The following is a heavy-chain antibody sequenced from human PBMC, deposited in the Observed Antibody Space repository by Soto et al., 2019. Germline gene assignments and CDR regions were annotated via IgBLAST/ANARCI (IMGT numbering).Heavy chain of an antibody. D-gene: IGHD3-16*01. J-gene: IGHJ4*02. CDR1: GYTFTSYA. CDR2: INAGNGNT. V-gene: IGHV1-3*01. Sequence: GASVKVSCKASGYTFTSYAMHWVRQAPGQRLEWMGWINAGNGNTKYSQKFQGRVTITRDTSASTAYMELSSLRSEDTAVYYCARVARGSSAKDSQFDYWGQGTLVTVSS. CDR3: ARVARGSSAKDSQFDY.